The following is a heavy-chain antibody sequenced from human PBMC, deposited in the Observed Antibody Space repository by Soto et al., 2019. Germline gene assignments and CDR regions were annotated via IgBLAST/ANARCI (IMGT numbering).Heavy chain of an antibody. D-gene: IGHD6-6*01. CDR1: GYTFTSYG. Sequence: QVQLVQSGAEVKKPGASVKVSCKASGYTFTSYGISWVRQAPGQGLEWMGWISAYNGNTNYAQKLQGRVTMTTDTTRSTAYMELRSLRSDVTAVYYCASDTPTSAARLYYYYGMDVWGQGTTVTVSS. CDR3: ASDTPTSAARLYYYYGMDV. V-gene: IGHV1-18*04. J-gene: IGHJ6*02. CDR2: ISAYNGNT.